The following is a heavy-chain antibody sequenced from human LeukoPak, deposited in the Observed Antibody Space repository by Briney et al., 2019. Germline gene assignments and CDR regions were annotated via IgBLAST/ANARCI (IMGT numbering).Heavy chain of an antibody. D-gene: IGHD3-10*01. J-gene: IGHJ6*02. V-gene: IGHV4-39*07. Sequence: PSETLSLTCTVSGGSVSTSDYYWGWIRQSPVKGLEWIGDVFYTGKTNYNPSLRGRATISIDTSKNQFSLKLSSVTAADTAVYYCAGTRITMVRGVIIKSYYYYGMDVWGQGTTVTVSS. CDR2: VFYTGKT. CDR3: AGTRITMVRGVIIKSYYYYGMDV. CDR1: GGSVSTSDYY.